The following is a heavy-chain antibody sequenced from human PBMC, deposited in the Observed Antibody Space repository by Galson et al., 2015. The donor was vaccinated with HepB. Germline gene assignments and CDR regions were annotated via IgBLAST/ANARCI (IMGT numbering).Heavy chain of an antibody. CDR3: ARDVEKYTDFYYYGMDV. CDR2: ISSNSSYI. V-gene: IGHV3-21*01. D-gene: IGHD2-2*02. J-gene: IGHJ6*02. CDR1: GFTFSSHN. Sequence: SLRLSCAASGFTFSSHNMNWVRQAPGKGLEWVSSISSNSSYINYADSVKGRFTSSRDNAKNSLYLQMNSLRAEDTAVYYCARDVEKYTDFYYYGMDVWGQGTTVTVSS.